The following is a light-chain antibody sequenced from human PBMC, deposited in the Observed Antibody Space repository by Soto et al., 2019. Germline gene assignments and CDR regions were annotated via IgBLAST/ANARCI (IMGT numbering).Light chain of an antibody. CDR1: QSVSSN. Sequence: EIVMTQAPATLSVFSGERDTLSCRASQSVSSNLAWYQQKPGQAPRLLIYGAYTRATGIPARFSGSGSATEFTLTISSLQSEDFAVYYCQQHNNWPPATFGQGTQVEIK. J-gene: IGKJ1*01. V-gene: IGKV3-15*01. CDR3: QQHNNWPPAT. CDR2: GAY.